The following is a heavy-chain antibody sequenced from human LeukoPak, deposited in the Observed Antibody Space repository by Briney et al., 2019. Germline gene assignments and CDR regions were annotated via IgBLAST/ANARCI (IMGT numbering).Heavy chain of an antibody. CDR2: ISYDGSNK. V-gene: IGHV3-30*03. J-gene: IGHJ6*02. Sequence: GGSLRLSCAASGFTFSSYSMNWVRQAPGKGLEWVAVISYDGSNKYYADSVKGRFTISRDNSKNTLYLQMNSLRAEDTAVYYCARDPCGGSCAPDGNDYYYYGMDVWGQGTTVTVSS. D-gene: IGHD2-15*01. CDR1: GFTFSSYS. CDR3: ARDPCGGSCAPDGNDYYYYGMDV.